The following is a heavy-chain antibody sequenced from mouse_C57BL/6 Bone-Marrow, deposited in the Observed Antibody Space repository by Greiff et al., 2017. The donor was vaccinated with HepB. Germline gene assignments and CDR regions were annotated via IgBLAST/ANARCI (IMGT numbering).Heavy chain of an antibody. Sequence: QVQLQQPGAELVRPGSSVKLSCKASGYTFTSYWMDWVKQRPGQGLEWIGNIYPSDSETHYNQKFKDKATLTVDKSSSTAYMQLSSLTSEDSAVYYCSSGYLGAMDYWGQGTSVTVSS. J-gene: IGHJ4*01. CDR3: SSGYLGAMDY. CDR1: GYTFTSYW. V-gene: IGHV1-61*01. CDR2: IYPSDSET. D-gene: IGHD3-2*02.